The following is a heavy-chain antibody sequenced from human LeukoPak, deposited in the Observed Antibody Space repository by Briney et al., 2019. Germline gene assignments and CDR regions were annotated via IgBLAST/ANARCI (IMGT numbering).Heavy chain of an antibody. J-gene: IGHJ4*02. D-gene: IGHD3-10*01. Sequence: PSETLSLTCTVSGGSISSSSYYWGWIRQPPGKGLEWIGSIYYSGSTYYNPSLKSRVTISVDTSKNQFSLKLSSVTAADTAVYYCARRQNYYGSGSYYRLWGQGTLVTVSS. CDR2: IYYSGST. V-gene: IGHV4-39*07. CDR1: GGSISSSSYY. CDR3: ARRQNYYGSGSYYRL.